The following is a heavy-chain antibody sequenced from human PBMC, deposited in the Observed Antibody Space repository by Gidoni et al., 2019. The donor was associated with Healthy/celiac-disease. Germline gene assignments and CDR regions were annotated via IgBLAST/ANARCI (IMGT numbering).Heavy chain of an antibody. D-gene: IGHD2-15*01. Sequence: QVQLQESGPGLVKPSETLSLTCTVSGGSISSYYWSWIRQPPGKGLEWIGYIYYSGSTNYNPSLKSRVTISVDTSKNQFSLKLSSVTAADTAVYYCASMPLGYCSGGSCSTAGNPRGYYFDYWGQGTLVTVSS. CDR1: GGSISSYY. V-gene: IGHV4-59*01. CDR2: IYYSGST. CDR3: ASMPLGYCSGGSCSTAGNPRGYYFDY. J-gene: IGHJ4*02.